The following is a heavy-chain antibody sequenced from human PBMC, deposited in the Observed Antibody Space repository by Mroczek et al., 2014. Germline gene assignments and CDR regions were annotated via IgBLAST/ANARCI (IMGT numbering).Heavy chain of an antibody. CDR2: INPSGGST. CDR3: ARDGEQLGTYYYYGMDV. V-gene: IGHV1-46*03. D-gene: IGHD6-13*01. J-gene: IGHJ6*02. CDR1: GYTFTSYY. Sequence: SGAEVKKPGASVKVSCKASGYTFTSYYMHWVRQAPGQGLEWMGIINPSGGSTSYAQKFQGRVTMTRDTSTSTVYMELSSLRSEDTAVYYCARDGEQLGTYYYYGMDVWGQGTTVTVSS.